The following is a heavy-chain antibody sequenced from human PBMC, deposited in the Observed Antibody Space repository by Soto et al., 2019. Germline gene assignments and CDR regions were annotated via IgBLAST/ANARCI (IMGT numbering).Heavy chain of an antibody. CDR1: GDSISSGDYY. CDR3: ASGLSSSNWYSSFDY. J-gene: IGHJ4*02. Sequence: QVQLQESGPGLVKPSQTLSLTCTVSGDSISSGDYYWSWIRQPPGKGLEWIGYIYYSGSTFYNPSLKSRVTISGDTSKNQFSLKLSSVTAADTAVYYCASGLSSSNWYSSFDYWGQGTLVTVSS. D-gene: IGHD6-13*01. V-gene: IGHV4-30-4*01. CDR2: IYYSGST.